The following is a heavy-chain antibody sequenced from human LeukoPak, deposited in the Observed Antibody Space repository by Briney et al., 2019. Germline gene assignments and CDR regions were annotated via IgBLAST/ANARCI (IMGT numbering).Heavy chain of an antibody. CDR3: ARDPALGYTSGWYNWFDP. CDR2: ISAYNGNT. D-gene: IGHD6-19*01. Sequence: ASVKVSCTVSGYTLTELSMHWVRQAPGKGLEWMGWISAYNGNTNYAQKLQGRVTMTTDTSTSTAYMELRSLRSDDTAVYYCARDPALGYTSGWYNWFDPWGQGTLVTVSS. V-gene: IGHV1-18*01. CDR1: GYTLTELS. J-gene: IGHJ5*02.